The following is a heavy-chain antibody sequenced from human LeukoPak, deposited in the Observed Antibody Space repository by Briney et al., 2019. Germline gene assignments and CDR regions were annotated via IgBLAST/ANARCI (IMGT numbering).Heavy chain of an antibody. Sequence: SETLSLTCAVYGGSFSGYYWSWIRQPPGKGLEWIGEINHSGSTNYNPSLKSRVTISVDTSKNQFSLKLSSVTAADTAVYYCARASMLGRRTTGLDYWGQGTLVTVSS. D-gene: IGHD4-11*01. CDR1: GGSFSGYY. V-gene: IGHV4-34*01. J-gene: IGHJ4*02. CDR3: ARASMLGRRTTGLDY. CDR2: INHSGST.